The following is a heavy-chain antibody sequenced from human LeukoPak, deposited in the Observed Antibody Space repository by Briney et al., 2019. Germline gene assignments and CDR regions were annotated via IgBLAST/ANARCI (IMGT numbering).Heavy chain of an antibody. D-gene: IGHD3-22*01. V-gene: IGHV4-61*09. CDR1: GGSISSGSYY. J-gene: IGHJ3*02. CDR3: ARGLSSGYYFSSMGVFDI. CDR2: IYHSGST. Sequence: SQTLSLTCTVSGGSISSGSYYWSWIRQPAGKGLEWIGEIYHSGSTNYNPSLKSRVTISVDKSKNYFSLKLSSVTAADTAVYYCARGLSSGYYFSSMGVFDIWGQGTKVTVSS.